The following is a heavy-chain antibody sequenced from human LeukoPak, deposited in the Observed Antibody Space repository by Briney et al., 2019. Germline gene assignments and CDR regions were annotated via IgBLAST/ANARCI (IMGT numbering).Heavy chain of an antibody. J-gene: IGHJ5*02. CDR3: ATIPIVGATTVWFDP. CDR1: GFTFGSYA. CDR2: ISGSGGST. V-gene: IGHV3-23*01. D-gene: IGHD1-26*01. Sequence: GGSLRLSCAASGFTFGSYAMSWVRQAPGKGLEWVSAISGSGGSTYYADSVKGRFTISRDNSKNTLYLQMNSLRAEDTAVYYCATIPIVGATTVWFDPWGQGTLVTVSS.